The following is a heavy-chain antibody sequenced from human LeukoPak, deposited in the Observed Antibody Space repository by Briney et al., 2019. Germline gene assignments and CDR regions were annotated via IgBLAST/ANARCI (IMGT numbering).Heavy chain of an antibody. Sequence: GGSLRLSCAASGFTFSSYWMHWVRQAPGKGLVWVSRINSDGSSTSYADSVKGRFTISRDNAKNTLYLQMNSLRAEDTAVYYCAKDLSAAAGLTGDAFDIWGQGTMVTVSS. D-gene: IGHD6-13*01. CDR3: AKDLSAAAGLTGDAFDI. V-gene: IGHV3-74*01. CDR2: INSDGSST. J-gene: IGHJ3*02. CDR1: GFTFSSYW.